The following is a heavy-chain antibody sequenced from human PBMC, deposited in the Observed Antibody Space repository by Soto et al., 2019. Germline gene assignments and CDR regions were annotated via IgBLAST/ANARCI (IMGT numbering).Heavy chain of an antibody. V-gene: IGHV4-4*02. CDR3: ARNGVYALGS. CDR2: AYRSGST. D-gene: IGHD4-17*01. J-gene: IGHJ5*02. CDR1: GGSISSDNW. Sequence: QVQLQESGPGLVKPSGTLSLTCAVSGGSISSDNWWNWVRQPPGQGLEWIGEAYRSGSTNYDPSLKSRVTISIDMSKNQCSLTLTSVTAADTAMYYCARNGVYALGSWGQGTLVTVSS.